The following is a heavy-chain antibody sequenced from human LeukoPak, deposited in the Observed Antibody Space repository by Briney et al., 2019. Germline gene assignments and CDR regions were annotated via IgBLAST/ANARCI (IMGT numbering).Heavy chain of an antibody. V-gene: IGHV3-66*01. CDR2: IYSGGST. Sequence: PGGSLRLSCAASGFTVSSNYMSWVRQAPGKGLEWVSVIYSGGSTYYADSVKGRFTISRDNSKNTLYLQMNSLRAEDTAVYYCARSPYYYDSSGYYYWDYWGQGTLVTVSS. D-gene: IGHD3-22*01. J-gene: IGHJ4*02. CDR1: GFTVSSNY. CDR3: ARSPYYYDSSGYYYWDY.